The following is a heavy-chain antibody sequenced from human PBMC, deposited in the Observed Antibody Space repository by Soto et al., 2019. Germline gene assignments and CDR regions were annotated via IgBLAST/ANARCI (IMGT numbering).Heavy chain of an antibody. Sequence: QVQLQESGPGLVKPSQTLSLTCTVSGASISNADYFWSWIRQPPGQGLEWIGYIYYSGNIFYNPSLESRVSISVDTSKNQFSLKLTSVTAADTAVYYCARQRTVYFARPGDWLDPWGQGTLVTVSS. CDR2: IYYSGNI. V-gene: IGHV4-30-4*01. CDR1: GASISNADYF. J-gene: IGHJ5*02. D-gene: IGHD3-9*01. CDR3: ARQRTVYFARPGDWLDP.